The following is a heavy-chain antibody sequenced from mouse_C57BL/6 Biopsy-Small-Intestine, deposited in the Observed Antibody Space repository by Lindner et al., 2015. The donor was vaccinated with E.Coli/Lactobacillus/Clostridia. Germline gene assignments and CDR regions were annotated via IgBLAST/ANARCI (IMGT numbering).Heavy chain of an antibody. CDR3: ARARWDFYYYMDV. D-gene: IGHD4-1*01. CDR2: IGVYNGKT. J-gene: IGHJ1*03. V-gene: IGHV1S130*01. CDR1: GYSFTMYP. Sequence: SVKVSCKPSGYSFTMYPITWVRQAPGQGLEWMGWIGVYNGKTNYAEKFRGRVFITMDPSTSTVYLDVSSLRSDDTAIYYCARARWDFYYYMDVWGNGTTVTVSS.